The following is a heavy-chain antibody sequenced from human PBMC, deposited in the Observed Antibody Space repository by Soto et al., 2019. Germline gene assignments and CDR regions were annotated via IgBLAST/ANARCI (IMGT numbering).Heavy chain of an antibody. D-gene: IGHD2-2*01. CDR2: IDKSSGDT. V-gene: IGHV3-23*05. CDR1: GFTFTNYL. CDR3: AKDTYSRSWYF. J-gene: IGHJ4*02. Sequence: GGALRLSCAASGFTFTNYLMTWVRQSPGKGLEWVSSIDKSSGDTYYADSVKGRFTISRDNSKNTLYLQMNGLRAEDTALYYCAKDTYSRSWYFWGQGTLVTVS.